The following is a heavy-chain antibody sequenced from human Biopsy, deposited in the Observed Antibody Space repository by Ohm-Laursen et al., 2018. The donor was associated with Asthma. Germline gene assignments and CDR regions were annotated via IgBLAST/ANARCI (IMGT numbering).Heavy chain of an antibody. CDR3: ARIKIRIGAGTDRYFDL. CDR2: IDPNSGGT. Sequence: ASVKVSCKPSGYPFTDYYVHWVRQAPGQGLEWMGRIDPNSGGTNYAQKFLGRVTMTRDTSVNIAFMVLSRLRSDDTAVYYCARIKIRIGAGTDRYFDLWGRGTLVTVSS. V-gene: IGHV1-2*06. J-gene: IGHJ2*01. CDR1: GYPFTDYY. D-gene: IGHD3-16*01.